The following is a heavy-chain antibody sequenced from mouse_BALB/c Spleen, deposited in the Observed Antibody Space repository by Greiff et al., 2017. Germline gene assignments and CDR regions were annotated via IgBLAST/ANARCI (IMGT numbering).Heavy chain of an antibody. V-gene: IGHV3-6*02. J-gene: IGHJ1*01. CDR1: GYSITSGYY. D-gene: IGHD3-3*01. Sequence: EVQRVESGPGLVKPSQSLSLTCSVTGYSITSGYYWNWIRQFPGNKLEWMGYISYDGSNNYNPSLKNRISITRDTSKNQFFLKLNSVTTEDTATYYCAREGDAWYFDVWGAGTTVTVSS. CDR2: ISYDGSN. CDR3: AREGDAWYFDV.